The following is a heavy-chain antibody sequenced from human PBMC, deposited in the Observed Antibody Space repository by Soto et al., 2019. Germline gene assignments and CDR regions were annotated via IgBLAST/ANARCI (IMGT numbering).Heavy chain of an antibody. CDR1: GGSFSMYA. Sequence: QVQLVQSGAEVKKPRSSVKVSCKSSGGSFSMYAISWVRQAPGQGLEWMGRIIPAFGIPDYTQKFPDRVTITADKSTTTAHMELTSLRSDDTAVYFCARAGSASQLDYWGQGTLVTVSS. D-gene: IGHD2-2*01. CDR2: IIPAFGIP. CDR3: ARAGSASQLDY. V-gene: IGHV1-69*04. J-gene: IGHJ4*02.